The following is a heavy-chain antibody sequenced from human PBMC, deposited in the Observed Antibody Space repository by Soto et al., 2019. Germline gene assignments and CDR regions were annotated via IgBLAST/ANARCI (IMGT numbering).Heavy chain of an antibody. CDR3: ARDPEGTPLSGDAFDI. D-gene: IGHD2-15*01. J-gene: IGHJ3*02. Sequence: ASVKVSCKASGYTFTSYGISWVRQAPGQGLEWMGWISAYNGNTNYAQKLQGRVTMTTDTSTSTAYMELRSLRSDDTAVYYCARDPEGTPLSGDAFDIWGQGTMVTVSS. CDR2: ISAYNGNT. CDR1: GYTFTSYG. V-gene: IGHV1-18*01.